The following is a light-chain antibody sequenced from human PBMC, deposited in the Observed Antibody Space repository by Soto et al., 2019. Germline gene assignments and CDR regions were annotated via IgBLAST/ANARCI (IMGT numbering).Light chain of an antibody. CDR1: QSISSN. CDR3: QQYNNWPPGIT. V-gene: IGKV3D-15*01. J-gene: IGKJ5*01. Sequence: EIVLTQSPGTLSLSPGERASLSCRASQSISSNYLAWFQQKPGQAPRLLISTASTRVTGIPARFSGSGSGTEFTLTISSLQSEDFAVYYCQQYNNWPPGITFGQGTRLQIK. CDR2: TAS.